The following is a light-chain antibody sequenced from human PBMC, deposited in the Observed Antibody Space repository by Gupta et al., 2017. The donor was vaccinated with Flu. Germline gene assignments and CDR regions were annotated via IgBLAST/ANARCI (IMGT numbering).Light chain of an antibody. J-gene: IGKJ4*01. Sequence: IVSTQSPGILSLSPGERVTVSCRASQSVSNDYLAWHQQKAGQAPSLLIYGASSTATVPPARIRSSGSATEISLTISIVDPEDFVVYYCQQDGRPPNTFGGGTKVEIK. CDR1: QSVSNDY. V-gene: IGKV3-20*01. CDR3: QQDGRPPNT. CDR2: GAS.